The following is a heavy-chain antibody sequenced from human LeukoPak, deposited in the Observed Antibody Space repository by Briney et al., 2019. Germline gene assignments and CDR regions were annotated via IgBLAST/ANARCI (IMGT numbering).Heavy chain of an antibody. V-gene: IGHV3-74*01. CDR3: ARENRHYKMGATNRDYYYYMDV. CDR1: GFTFSSYW. D-gene: IGHD1-26*01. Sequence: GGSLRLSCAASGFTFSSYWMHWVRQAPGKGLVWVSRINSDGSSTSYADSVKGRFTISRDNAKNTLYLQMNSLRGEDTAVYYCARENRHYKMGATNRDYYYYMDVWGKGTTVTVSS. CDR2: INSDGSST. J-gene: IGHJ6*03.